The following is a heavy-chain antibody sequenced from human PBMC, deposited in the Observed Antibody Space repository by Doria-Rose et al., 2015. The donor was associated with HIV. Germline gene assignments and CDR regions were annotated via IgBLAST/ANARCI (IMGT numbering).Heavy chain of an antibody. J-gene: IGHJ4*02. CDR3: AKATSGSYYGYYFDY. CDR2: ISWNSGSI. CDR1: GFTLDDYA. V-gene: IGHV3-9*01. Sequence: VQLVQSGGGLVQPGRSLRLSCAASGFTLDDYAMHWVRQAPGKGLEWVSGISWNSGSIGYADSVKGRFTISRDNAKNSLYLQMNSLRAEDTALYYCAKATSGSYYGYYFDYWGQGTLVTVSS. D-gene: IGHD1-26*01.